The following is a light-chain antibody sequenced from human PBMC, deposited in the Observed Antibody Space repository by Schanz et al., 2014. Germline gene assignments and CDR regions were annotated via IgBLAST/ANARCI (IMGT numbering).Light chain of an antibody. CDR2: VAS. CDR1: QSISSW. V-gene: IGKV1-39*01. CDR3: QQSYSTLWT. J-gene: IGKJ1*01. Sequence: DIQLTQSPSTLSASVGDRVTITCRASQSISSWLAWYQQAPGKAPKLLIYVASRLQSGVPSRFSGSGSETDFTLTISSLQPEDFATYYCQQSYSTLWTFGQGIKVEIK.